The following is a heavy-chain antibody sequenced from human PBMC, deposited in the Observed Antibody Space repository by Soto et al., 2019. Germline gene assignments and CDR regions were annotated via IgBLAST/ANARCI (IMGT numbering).Heavy chain of an antibody. V-gene: IGHV3-23*01. Sequence: PGGSLRLSCAASGFTFSSYAMSWVRQAPGKGLEWVSAISGSGGSTYYADSVKGRFTISRDNSKNTLHLQMNSLRAEDTAVYYCAKDVPRSFTVVRGVTFFDYWGQGTLVTVSS. J-gene: IGHJ4*02. CDR1: GFTFSSYA. CDR3: AKDVPRSFTVVRGVTFFDY. D-gene: IGHD3-10*01. CDR2: ISGSGGST.